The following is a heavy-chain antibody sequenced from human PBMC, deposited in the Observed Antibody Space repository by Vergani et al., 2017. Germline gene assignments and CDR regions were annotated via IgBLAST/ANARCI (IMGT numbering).Heavy chain of an antibody. CDR1: GFTLSNYD. CDR3: GRGSDNYN. J-gene: IGHJ4*02. D-gene: IGHD5-24*01. V-gene: IGHV3-30*02. Sequence: QVQLVESGGGVVQRGGSLRLSCATSGFTLSNYDMQWIRQGPGKGLEFVAFIQFDGSNQYYADSVKGRFTLSRDFSKNTLYLQMNSLRVEDTAVYYCGRGSDNYNWCQGTLVTVSS. CDR2: IQFDGSNQ.